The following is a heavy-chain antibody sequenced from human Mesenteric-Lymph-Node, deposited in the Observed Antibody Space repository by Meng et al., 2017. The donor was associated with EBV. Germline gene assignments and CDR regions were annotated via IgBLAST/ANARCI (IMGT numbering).Heavy chain of an antibody. Sequence: QVELQQWGSGLLQPSETLPLTCVIYGGSLSGYSWNWIRQAPGKGLEWIGKIHHSETADYNPSLEDRVIISADTSKNQFSLKLTSVTAADTAVYYCARQGYCRTTTCSTWFDPWGQGTLVTVSS. J-gene: IGHJ5*02. D-gene: IGHD2-2*01. V-gene: IGHV4-34*01. CDR1: GGSLSGYS. CDR3: ARQGYCRTTTCSTWFDP. CDR2: IHHSETA.